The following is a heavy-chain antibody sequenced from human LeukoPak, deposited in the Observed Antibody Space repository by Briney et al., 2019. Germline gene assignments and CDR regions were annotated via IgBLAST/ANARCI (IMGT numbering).Heavy chain of an antibody. D-gene: IGHD6-13*01. CDR1: GFDFSTYA. CDR3: ARERQQLGPGRIDY. J-gene: IGHJ4*02. CDR2: ISTTSSYI. V-gene: IGHV3-21*01. Sequence: GGSLRLSCAASGFDFSTYAMNWVRQAPGKGLEWVSSISTTSSYIFYAESLKGRFTVSRDNAKNSVYLQMNSLRAEDTAVYYCARERQQLGPGRIDYWGQGTLVTVSS.